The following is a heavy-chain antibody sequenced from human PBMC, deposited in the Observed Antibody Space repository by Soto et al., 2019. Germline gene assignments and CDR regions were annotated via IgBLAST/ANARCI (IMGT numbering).Heavy chain of an antibody. CDR1: GYTFTSYY. J-gene: IGHJ4*02. Sequence: GASVKVSCKASGYTFTSYYMHWVRQAPGQGLEWMGIINPSGGSTSYAQKFQGRVTMTRDTSTSTVYMELSSLRSEDTAVYYCARGESSVTTFDGYFDYWGQGTLVNVSS. CDR3: ARGESSVTTFDGYFDY. CDR2: INPSGGST. V-gene: IGHV1-46*03. D-gene: IGHD4-17*01.